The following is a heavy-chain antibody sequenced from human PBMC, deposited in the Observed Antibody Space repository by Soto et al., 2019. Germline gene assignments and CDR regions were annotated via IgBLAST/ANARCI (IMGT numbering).Heavy chain of an antibody. Sequence: LSLTCTVSGASIRTYYWSWIRQPPGKGLEWIGYIYYSGTSNYNPSLRRRVTISLDTPKSQFSLRLSSVTAADTAVYYCARPYSGAYWAAFDIWGQGTMVTVSS. CDR2: IYYSGTS. CDR3: ARPYSGAYWAAFDI. V-gene: IGHV4-59*01. CDR1: GASIRTYY. J-gene: IGHJ3*02. D-gene: IGHD1-26*01.